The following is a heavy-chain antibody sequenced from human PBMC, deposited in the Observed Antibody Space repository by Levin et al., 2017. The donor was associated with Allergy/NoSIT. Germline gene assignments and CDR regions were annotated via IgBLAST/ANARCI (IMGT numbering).Heavy chain of an antibody. CDR3: ARDRYSSSKNQDYFDY. V-gene: IGHV3-33*01. J-gene: IGHJ4*02. Sequence: LSLTCAASGFTFSSYGMHWVRQAPGKGLEWVAVIWYDGSNKYYADSVKGRFTISRDNSKNTLYLQMNSLRAEDTAVYYCARDRYSSSKNQDYFDYWGQGTLVTVSS. D-gene: IGHD6-6*01. CDR1: GFTFSSYG. CDR2: IWYDGSNK.